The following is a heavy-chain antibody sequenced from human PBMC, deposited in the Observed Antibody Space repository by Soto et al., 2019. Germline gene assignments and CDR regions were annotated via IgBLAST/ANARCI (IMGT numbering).Heavy chain of an antibody. V-gene: IGHV4-34*01. D-gene: IGHD2-21*02. Sequence: QVQLQQWGAGLLKPSETLSLTCAVYGGSFSGYYWCWIRQPPGKGLGRIGEMNHSGSTNYNPSLKSRVTRSVDTSKNQFSLKLSSVTAADTAVYYCARMVTAMVYYYGMDFWGQGTTVTVSS. CDR3: ARMVTAMVYYYGMDF. J-gene: IGHJ6*02. CDR2: MNHSGST. CDR1: GGSFSGYY.